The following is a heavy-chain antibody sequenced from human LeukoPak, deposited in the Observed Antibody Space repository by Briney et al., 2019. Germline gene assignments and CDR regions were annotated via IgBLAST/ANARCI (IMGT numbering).Heavy chain of an antibody. CDR3: ASDLAAAGTLAMAFDI. CDR2: INPNSGGT. CDR1: GYTFTGYY. V-gene: IGHV1-2*02. J-gene: IGHJ3*02. D-gene: IGHD6-13*01. Sequence: ASVKVSCKASGYTFTGYYMNWVRQAPGQGLEWMGWINPNSGGTNYAQKFQGRVTMTRDTSISTAYMELSRLRSDDTAVYYCASDLAAAGTLAMAFDIWGQGTMVTVSS.